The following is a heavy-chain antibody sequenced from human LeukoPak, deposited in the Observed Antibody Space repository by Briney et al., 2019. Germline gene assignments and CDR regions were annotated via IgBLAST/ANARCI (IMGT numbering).Heavy chain of an antibody. CDR1: GFTFSSYA. CDR2: ISYDGSNK. Sequence: GGSLRLSCAASGFTFSSYAMHWVRQAPGKGLEWVAVISYDGSNKYYADSVKGRFTISRDNSKNTLYLQMNSLRAEDTAVYYCARDRAWNYFDYWGQGTLVTVSS. CDR3: ARDRAWNYFDY. V-gene: IGHV3-30-3*01. J-gene: IGHJ4*02. D-gene: IGHD3-3*01.